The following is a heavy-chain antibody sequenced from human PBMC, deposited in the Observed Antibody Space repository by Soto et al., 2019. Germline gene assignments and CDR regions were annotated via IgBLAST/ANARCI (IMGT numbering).Heavy chain of an antibody. CDR2: IIPIFGTA. CDR1: GGTFSSYA. J-gene: IGHJ5*02. Sequence: QVQLVQSGAEVKKPGSSVKVSCKASGGTFSSYAISWVRQAPGQGLEWMGGIIPIFGTANYAQKFQGRVTITADESMSKAYMELSSLRSEDTAVYYCERDKGEPKGWFDPWGQGALGTVSA. CDR3: ERDKGEPKGWFDP. V-gene: IGHV1-69*01.